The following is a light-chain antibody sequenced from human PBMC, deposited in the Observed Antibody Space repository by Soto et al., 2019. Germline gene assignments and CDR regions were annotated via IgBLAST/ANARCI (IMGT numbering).Light chain of an antibody. CDR3: CSYAGTYTV. CDR2: DVS. J-gene: IGLJ2*01. Sequence: QSALTQPRSVSGSPGQSVTISCTGTSSDVGDYKYVSWYQQHPGKAPKLMIFDVSKRPSGVPDRFSGSKSGNTASLTISGLQTEDEADYYCCSYAGTYTVFGGGTKLTVL. V-gene: IGLV2-11*01. CDR1: SSDVGDYKY.